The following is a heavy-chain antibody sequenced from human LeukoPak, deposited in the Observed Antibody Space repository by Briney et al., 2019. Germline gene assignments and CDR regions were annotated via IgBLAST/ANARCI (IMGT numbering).Heavy chain of an antibody. Sequence: PGGSLRLSCAASGFTFSSYSMNWVRQAPGKGLEWVSSISSDSSYIYYADSVKGRFTISRDNSKNTLYLRMNSLRAEDTAVYYCARAYDSSGPPYFDYWGQGTLVTVSS. V-gene: IGHV3-21*01. CDR2: ISSDSSYI. CDR1: GFTFSSYS. CDR3: ARAYDSSGPPYFDY. J-gene: IGHJ4*02. D-gene: IGHD3-22*01.